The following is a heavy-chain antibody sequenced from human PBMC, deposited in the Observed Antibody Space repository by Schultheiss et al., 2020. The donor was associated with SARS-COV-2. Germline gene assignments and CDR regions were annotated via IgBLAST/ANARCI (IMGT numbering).Heavy chain of an antibody. CDR1: GDSINNYY. Sequence: SQTLSLTCSVSGDSINNYYWSWIRQSAGKGLEWIGRIHTSGSTNYNPSLRSRVTISVDTSMNQFSLKLTSVTAADTAMYYCARVERFGGFMDVWGQGTTVTVSS. J-gene: IGHJ6*02. D-gene: IGHD3-10*01. CDR2: IHTSGST. CDR3: ARVERFGGFMDV. V-gene: IGHV4-4*07.